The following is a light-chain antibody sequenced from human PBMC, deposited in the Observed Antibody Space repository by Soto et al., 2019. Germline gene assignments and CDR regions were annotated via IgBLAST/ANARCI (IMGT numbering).Light chain of an antibody. J-gene: IGLJ3*02. CDR2: DHN. V-gene: IGLV1-51*01. CDR1: TSNIGNNY. Sequence: QSVLKQPPSVSAAPGQKVTISCSGTTSNIGNNYVSWYQQLPGTAPKLLIYDHNKRPSAIPDRFSGAKSGTSASLGITGLQTGDEADYYCGTWDSSLSAMVFGGGTKVTVL. CDR3: GTWDSSLSAMV.